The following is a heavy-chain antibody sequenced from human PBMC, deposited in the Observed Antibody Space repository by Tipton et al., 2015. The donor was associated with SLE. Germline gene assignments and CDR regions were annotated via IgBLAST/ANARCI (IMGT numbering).Heavy chain of an antibody. J-gene: IGHJ3*02. Sequence: SLRLSCAASGFTVSSNYMSWVRRAPGKGLEWVSVIYSGGSTYYADSMKGRFTISRDNSKNTLYLQMNSLRAEDTAVYYCARFNSSGWTGAFDIWGQGTMVTVSS. CDR2: IYSGGST. CDR1: GFTVSSNY. D-gene: IGHD6-19*01. V-gene: IGHV3-66*02. CDR3: ARFNSSGWTGAFDI.